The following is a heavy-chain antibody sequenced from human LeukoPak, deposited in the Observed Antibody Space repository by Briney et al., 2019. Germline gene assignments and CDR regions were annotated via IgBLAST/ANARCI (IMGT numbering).Heavy chain of an antibody. Sequence: ASVKVSCKASGYTFTSYYMHWVRQAPGQGLEWMGIINPSGGSTSYAQKFQGRVTMTRDTSISTAYMELSRLRSDDTAVYYCARAGKGKGGDWFDPWGQGTLVTVSS. V-gene: IGHV1-46*01. J-gene: IGHJ5*02. CDR1: GYTFTSYY. D-gene: IGHD3-10*01. CDR3: ARAGKGKGGDWFDP. CDR2: INPSGGST.